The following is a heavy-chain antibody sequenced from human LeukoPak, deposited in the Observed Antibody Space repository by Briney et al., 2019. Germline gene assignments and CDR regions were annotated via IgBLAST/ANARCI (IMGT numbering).Heavy chain of an antibody. CDR2: ISSSSSAL. CDR1: GFTFSSYS. Sequence: GGSLRLSCAASGFTFSSYSMNWVRQSPGKGLEWISYISSSSSALYYADSVKGRFTISRDNAKNSLYLQMNSLRAEDTAVYYCARDLWAYYYDSSGYYTAFDYWGQGTLVTVSS. V-gene: IGHV3-21*05. CDR3: ARDLWAYYYDSSGYYTAFDY. D-gene: IGHD3-22*01. J-gene: IGHJ4*02.